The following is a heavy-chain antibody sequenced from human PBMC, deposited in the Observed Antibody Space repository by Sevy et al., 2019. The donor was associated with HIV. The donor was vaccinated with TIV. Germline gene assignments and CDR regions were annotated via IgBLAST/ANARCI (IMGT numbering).Heavy chain of an antibody. V-gene: IGHV3-30*04. CDR1: GFTFSDYT. CDR3: TRVRGLLGWFDS. CDR2: ISYDGSRT. J-gene: IGHJ5*01. Sequence: GGSLRLSCAASGFTFSDYTIHWVRQAPGKGLEWVSVISYDGSRTSYADSVKGRFTISRDNSKITLFLQMNSLRAEDTAEYYCTRVRGLLGWFDSWGQGTLVTVSS. D-gene: IGHD3-10*01.